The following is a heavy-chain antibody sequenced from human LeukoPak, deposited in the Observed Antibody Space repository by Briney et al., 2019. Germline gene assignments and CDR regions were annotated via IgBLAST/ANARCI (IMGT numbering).Heavy chain of an antibody. CDR1: VGSVTSYA. D-gene: IGHD6-19*01. Sequence: SVKVSFKGSVGSVTSYAISWVRQARGQGREWMGGIIPIFGTANYAQKFQGRVKITADESTSTAYMELSSLRSEDTAVYYCATPSSGWYVYFDYWGQGTLVTVSS. CDR2: IIPIFGTA. V-gene: IGHV1-69*13. CDR3: ATPSSGWYVYFDY. J-gene: IGHJ4*02.